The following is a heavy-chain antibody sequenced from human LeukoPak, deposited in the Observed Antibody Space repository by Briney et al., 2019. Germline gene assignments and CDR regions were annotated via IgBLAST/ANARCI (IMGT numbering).Heavy chain of an antibody. Sequence: GGSLRLSCAASGFTFSDYAMSWVRQAPGKGLDWVSAISGTGGSTYYADSVKGRFTISRDNSKNMLYLQMNTLRAEDTAVYYCANRPSFDKDYWGQGTLVTVSS. CDR1: GFTFSDYA. CDR2: ISGTGGST. CDR3: ANRPSFDKDY. D-gene: IGHD3-9*01. V-gene: IGHV3-23*01. J-gene: IGHJ4*02.